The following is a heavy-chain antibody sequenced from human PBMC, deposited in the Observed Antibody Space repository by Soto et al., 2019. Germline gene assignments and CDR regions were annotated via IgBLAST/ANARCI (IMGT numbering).Heavy chain of an antibody. J-gene: IGHJ4*02. V-gene: IGHV4-59*01. CDR2: IYSSGST. Sequence: QVQLQESGPGLVKPSETLSLTCTVSGGSITSYYWNWIRQPPGKGLEWIGYIYSSGSTNYTPSLKGRVTMSLDTSKNQVSLNVTSVTAADTAVYYCAATPRYWGQGRLVTVSS. CDR3: AATPRY. D-gene: IGHD2-15*01. CDR1: GGSITSYY.